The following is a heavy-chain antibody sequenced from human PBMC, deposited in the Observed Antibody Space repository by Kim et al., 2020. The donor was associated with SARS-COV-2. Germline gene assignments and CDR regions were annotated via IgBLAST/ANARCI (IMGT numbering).Heavy chain of an antibody. Sequence: GGSRSDAKEFQGRVTMTRDTSTSTVYMELSSLGSEETAVYYCARDKGIEYWGQGTLVTVSS. CDR2: GGSR. J-gene: IGHJ4*02. V-gene: IGHV1-46*01. CDR3: ARDKGIEY. D-gene: IGHD3-10*01.